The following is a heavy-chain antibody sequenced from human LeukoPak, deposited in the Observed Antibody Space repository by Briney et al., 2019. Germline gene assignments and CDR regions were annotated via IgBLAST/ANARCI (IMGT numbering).Heavy chain of an antibody. CDR2: IYPGDSDT. CDR1: GYSFSNYW. Sequence: GESLKISCTAFGYSFSNYWIAWVRLVPWKGLEWGAIIYPGDSDTRFNPSFQGHVTLSVDKSINTAYLQWSSLKASDTAMYYCARPRSDSTGYYPSYFDLWGRGTLLTVSS. J-gene: IGHJ2*01. V-gene: IGHV5-51*01. D-gene: IGHD3-22*01. CDR3: ARPRSDSTGYYPSYFDL.